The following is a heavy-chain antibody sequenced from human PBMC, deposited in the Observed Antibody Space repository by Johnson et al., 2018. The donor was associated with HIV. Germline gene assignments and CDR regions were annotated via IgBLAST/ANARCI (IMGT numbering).Heavy chain of an antibody. V-gene: IGHV3-15*01. Sequence: VQLVESGGGLVKPGGSLRLSCAASGFTFSNVWMTWVRQAPGKGLDWVGRIKRKIEGETTDYAAPVKGRFTISRDDSKNTLYLQMNSLRAEDTAVYYCASSVPGRWYSSSAFDIWGQGTKVTVSS. D-gene: IGHD6-19*01. CDR1: GFTFSNVW. CDR3: ASSVPGRWYSSSAFDI. CDR2: IKRKIEGETT. J-gene: IGHJ3*02.